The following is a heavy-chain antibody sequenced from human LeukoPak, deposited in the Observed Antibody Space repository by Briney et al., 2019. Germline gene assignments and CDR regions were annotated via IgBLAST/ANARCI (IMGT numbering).Heavy chain of an antibody. D-gene: IGHD2-15*01. CDR2: ISYDGSKK. J-gene: IGHJ4*02. Sequence: GGSLRLSCAASGFTFSDYGIHWVRQAPGKGLEWVAVISYDGSKKFYIDSVKGRFTISRDNSKNTLYLQMNSLRAEDTAVYYCARSFGDTRYCSGGSCYSDYWGQGTLVTVSS. V-gene: IGHV3-30*03. CDR3: ARSFGDTRYCSGGSCYSDY. CDR1: GFTFSDYG.